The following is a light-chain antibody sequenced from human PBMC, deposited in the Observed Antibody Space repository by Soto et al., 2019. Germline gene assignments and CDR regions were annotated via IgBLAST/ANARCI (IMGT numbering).Light chain of an antibody. CDR3: HHYNNFCT. Sequence: EIVMTQSPATLSVSPGERVTLSCRASQSVSSRLAWYHQKPGQSPRLLIYGASTRSTVIPARFGGSGSGTEFTNTISFKQSEDFGVYYSHHYNNFCTFGQETKVEIK. J-gene: IGKJ2*02. CDR1: QSVSSR. CDR2: GAS. V-gene: IGKV3-15*01.